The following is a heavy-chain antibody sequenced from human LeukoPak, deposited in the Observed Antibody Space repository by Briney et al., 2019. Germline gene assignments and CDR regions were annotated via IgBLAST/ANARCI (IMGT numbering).Heavy chain of an antibody. Sequence: GGSLRLSCAASGFTVSSNYMSWVRQAPGKGLEWVSVIYSGGSTYYADSVKGRFTISRDNSKNTLYLQMNSLRAEDTAVYYCARERTTEGVYDYWGQGTLVTVSS. J-gene: IGHJ4*02. CDR1: GFTVSSNY. CDR3: ARERTTEGVYDY. V-gene: IGHV3-53*01. CDR2: IYSGGST. D-gene: IGHD4-17*01.